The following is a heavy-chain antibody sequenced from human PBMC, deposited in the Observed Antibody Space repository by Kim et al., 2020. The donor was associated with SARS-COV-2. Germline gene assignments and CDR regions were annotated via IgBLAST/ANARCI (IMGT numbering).Heavy chain of an antibody. D-gene: IGHD4-17*01. V-gene: IGHV4-31*02. Sequence: YTPSLKSRVTISVDTSKNQFSLKLSSVTAADTAVYYCARDPAVTFDAFDIWGQGTMVTVSS. CDR3: ARDPAVTFDAFDI. J-gene: IGHJ3*02.